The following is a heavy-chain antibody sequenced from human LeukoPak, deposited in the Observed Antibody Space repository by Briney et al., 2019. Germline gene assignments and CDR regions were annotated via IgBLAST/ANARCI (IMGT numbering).Heavy chain of an antibody. V-gene: IGHV1-2*02. CDR1: GYTFTGYY. Sequence: ASVKVSCKASGYTFTGYYMHWVRQAPGQGLEWMGWINPNSGGTNYAQKFQGRITMTRDTSISTAYMELSSLRSEDTAVYYCARPYYDILTGRSDAFDIWGQGTMVTVSS. D-gene: IGHD3-9*01. J-gene: IGHJ3*02. CDR2: INPNSGGT. CDR3: ARPYYDILTGRSDAFDI.